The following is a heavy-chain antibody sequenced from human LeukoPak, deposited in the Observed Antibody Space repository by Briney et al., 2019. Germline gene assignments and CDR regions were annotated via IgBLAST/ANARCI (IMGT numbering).Heavy chain of an antibody. CDR3: ARDFSSSSTVYYYYYMDV. V-gene: IGHV4-34*01. J-gene: IGHJ6*03. Sequence: SETLSLTCAVYGGSFSGYYWGWVRQPPGKGLEWIGTISYSGTTYYSPSLKSRVTISLDTSKNQFSLKLSSVTAADTAIYYCARDFSSSSTVYYYYYMDVWGKGTTVTVSS. CDR2: ISYSGTT. CDR1: GGSFSGYY. D-gene: IGHD6-6*01.